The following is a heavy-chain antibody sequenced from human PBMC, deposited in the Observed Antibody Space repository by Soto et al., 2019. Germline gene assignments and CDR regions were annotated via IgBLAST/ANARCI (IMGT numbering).Heavy chain of an antibody. D-gene: IGHD3-16*01. CDR3: AKDSRLGSRRGYFDY. J-gene: IGHJ4*02. CDR1: GFTFSSYA. V-gene: IGHV3-23*01. Sequence: GGSLRLSCAASGFTFSSYAMSWVRQAPGKGLEWVSAISGSGGSTYYADSVKGRFSISRDNSKNTLYLQMNSLRAEDTAVYYCAKDSRLGSRRGYFDYWGQGTLVTVSS. CDR2: ISGSGGST.